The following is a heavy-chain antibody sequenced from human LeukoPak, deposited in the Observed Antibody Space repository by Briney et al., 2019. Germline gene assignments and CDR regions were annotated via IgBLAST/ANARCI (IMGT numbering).Heavy chain of an antibody. CDR2: IYYSGST. J-gene: IGHJ6*03. CDR3: ARVRSIAARPDYYYYMDV. V-gene: IGHV4-59*01. Sequence: SETLSLTCTVSGGSISSYYWSWIRQPPGKGLEWIGYIYYSGSTNYNPSLKSRVTISVDTPKNQFSLKLSPVTAADTAVYYCARVRSIAARPDYYYYMDVWGKGTTVTVSS. CDR1: GGSISSYY. D-gene: IGHD6-6*01.